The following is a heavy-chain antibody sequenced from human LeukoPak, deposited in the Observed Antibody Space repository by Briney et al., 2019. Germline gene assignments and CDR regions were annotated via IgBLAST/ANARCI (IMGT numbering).Heavy chain of an antibody. CDR1: GGSISSYY. CDR2: IYTSGST. V-gene: IGHV4-4*07. Sequence: PSETLSLTCTVSGGSISSYYWSWIRQPAGKGPEWIGRIYTSGSTNYNPSLKSRVTISVDKSKNQFSLKLSSVTAADTAVYYCARGAYMGDFWNPSDYWGQGTLVTVSS. D-gene: IGHD3-3*01. CDR3: ARGAYMGDFWNPSDY. J-gene: IGHJ4*02.